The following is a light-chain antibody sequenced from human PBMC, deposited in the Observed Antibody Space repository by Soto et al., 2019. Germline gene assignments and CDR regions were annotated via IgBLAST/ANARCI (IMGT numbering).Light chain of an antibody. CDR3: CSYAGSYTWV. CDR1: SSDVGDYTS. Sequence: QSALTQPRSVSGSPGQSVTISCTGISSDVGDYTSVSWCQQHPGKAPKLMIYDVSKRPSGVPDRFSGSKSGNTASLTISGLQADDEADYYCCSYAGSYTWVFGGGTKLTVL. V-gene: IGLV2-11*01. CDR2: DVS. J-gene: IGLJ3*02.